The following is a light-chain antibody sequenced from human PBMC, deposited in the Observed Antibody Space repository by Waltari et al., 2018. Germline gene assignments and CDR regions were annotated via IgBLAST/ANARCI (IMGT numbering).Light chain of an antibody. Sequence: IQMTQSPSSLSASVGERVTITRRASQSVGNYVNWYQHRPGQAPKVLIDAASTLQGGVPSRFSGSGSGTVFTLTINSLQPEDLSSYYCQQTYSAPLRFGGGTKVEMK. V-gene: IGKV1-39*01. CDR1: QSVGNY. CDR2: AAS. J-gene: IGKJ4*01. CDR3: QQTYSAPLR.